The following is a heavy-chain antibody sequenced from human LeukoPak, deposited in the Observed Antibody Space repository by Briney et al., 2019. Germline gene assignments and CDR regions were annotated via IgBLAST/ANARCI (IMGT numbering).Heavy chain of an antibody. CDR2: IYTGGTT. D-gene: IGHD4-23*01. CDR1: VFTVNSYY. V-gene: IGHV3-66*01. Sequence: GGSLRLSCAASVFTVNSYYKRWARQAPGKGLEWVSLIYTGGTTYYGNSVKGRFTISRDNSKNTLYLQMNSLRAEDTAVYYCARVRWAETSFDIWGQGTMVTVSS. J-gene: IGHJ3*02. CDR3: ARVRWAETSFDI.